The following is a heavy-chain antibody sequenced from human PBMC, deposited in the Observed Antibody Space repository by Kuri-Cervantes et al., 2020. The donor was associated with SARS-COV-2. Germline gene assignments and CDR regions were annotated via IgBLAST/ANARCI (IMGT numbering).Heavy chain of an antibody. Sequence: SQTLSLTCAVSGYSISSGYYWGWIRQSPGKGPEWIGSIFHSGTTYYNPSLRSRVYISLDTSKNQFFLNVTSVTAADTAVYYCSRSRVPAAAALWGQGTMVTVSS. CDR3: SRSRVPAAAAL. V-gene: IGHV4-38-2*01. D-gene: IGHD2-2*01. CDR2: IFHSGTT. J-gene: IGHJ3*01. CDR1: GYSISSGYY.